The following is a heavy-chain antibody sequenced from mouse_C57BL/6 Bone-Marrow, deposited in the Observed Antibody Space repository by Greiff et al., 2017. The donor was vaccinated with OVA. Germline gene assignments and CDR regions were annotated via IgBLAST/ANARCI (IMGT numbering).Heavy chain of an antibody. V-gene: IGHV1-55*01. D-gene: IGHD3-2*02. CDR1: GYTFTSYW. CDR2: FYPGSGST. Sequence: QVQLQQSGAELVKPGASVKMSCKASGYTFTSYWITWVKQRPGQGLVWIGDFYPGSGSTNYNEKFKSKATLTVATSSSTAYMQLSILTSEDAAVYDCARSSSGYEAWFAYWGQGTLVTVSA. CDR3: ARSSSGYEAWFAY. J-gene: IGHJ3*01.